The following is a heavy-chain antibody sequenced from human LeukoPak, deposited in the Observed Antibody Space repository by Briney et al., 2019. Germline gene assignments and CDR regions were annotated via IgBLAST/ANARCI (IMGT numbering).Heavy chain of an antibody. J-gene: IGHJ4*02. CDR1: GFPFTRFY. Sequence: GGSLRLSCAVSGFPFTRFYMSWIRQAPGKGLEWISYIGLSGSPLDYADSVRGRFTISRDNAKNPLYLEMNSLRAEDTAVYYCARKDFSSGSFSYWGQGTLVTVSS. V-gene: IGHV3-11*04. D-gene: IGHD3-22*01. CDR2: IGLSGSPL. CDR3: ARKDFSSGSFSY.